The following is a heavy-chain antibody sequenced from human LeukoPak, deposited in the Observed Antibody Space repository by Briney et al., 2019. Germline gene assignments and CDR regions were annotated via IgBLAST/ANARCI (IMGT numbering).Heavy chain of an antibody. Sequence: GASVKVSCKASGYTFTSYAMHWVRQAPGQRLEWMGWINAGNGNTKYSQKFQGRVIIARDTSASTAYMDLSSLRSEDTAVYYCARGDCGSDCYLPFDYWGQGTLVTVSS. CDR3: ARGDCGSDCYLPFDY. CDR2: INAGNGNT. CDR1: GYTFTSYA. V-gene: IGHV1-3*01. J-gene: IGHJ4*02. D-gene: IGHD2-21*02.